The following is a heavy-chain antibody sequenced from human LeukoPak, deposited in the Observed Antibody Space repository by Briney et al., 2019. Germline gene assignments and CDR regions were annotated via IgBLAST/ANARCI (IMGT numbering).Heavy chain of an antibody. CDR3: AKDRIQFYYYYMDV. CDR1: GFTFSGYG. Sequence: GGSLRLSCAASGFTFSGYGMHWVRQAPGKGLEWVAVISYDGSNKYYADSVKGRFTISRDNSKNTLYLQMNSLRAEDTAVYYCAKDRIQFYYYYMDVWGKGTTVTVSS. D-gene: IGHD5-18*01. V-gene: IGHV3-30*18. J-gene: IGHJ6*03. CDR2: ISYDGSNK.